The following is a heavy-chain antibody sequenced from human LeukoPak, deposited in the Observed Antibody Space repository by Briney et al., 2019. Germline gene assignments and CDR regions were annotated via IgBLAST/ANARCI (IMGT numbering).Heavy chain of an antibody. V-gene: IGHV1-2*02. J-gene: IGHJ5*02. CDR2: INPNSGGT. CDR3: ARPDNMYCSSTSCYDIWFDP. D-gene: IGHD2-2*01. Sequence: ASVKVSCKASGYTFTGYYMHWVRQASGQGLEWMGWINPNSGGTNYAQKFQGRVTMTRDTSISTAYMELSRLRSDDTAVYYCARPDNMYCSSTSCYDIWFDPWGQGTLVTVSS. CDR1: GYTFTGYY.